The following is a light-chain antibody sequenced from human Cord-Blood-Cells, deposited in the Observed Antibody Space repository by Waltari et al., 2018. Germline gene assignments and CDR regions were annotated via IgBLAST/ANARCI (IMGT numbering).Light chain of an antibody. CDR1: SGSVSTRYY. CDR3: VLYMGSGISV. Sequence: QTVVTQEPSFSVSPVGTVTPTCGLSSGSVSTRYYPSWYQQTPGQAPRTLIYSTNTRSSGVPDRFSGSILGNKAALTITGAQADDESDYYCVLYMGSGISVFGGGTKLTVL. V-gene: IGLV8-61*01. CDR2: STN. J-gene: IGLJ3*02.